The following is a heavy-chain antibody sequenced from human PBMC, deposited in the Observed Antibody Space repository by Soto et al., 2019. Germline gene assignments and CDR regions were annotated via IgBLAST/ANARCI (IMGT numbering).Heavy chain of an antibody. CDR3: ARGGIVVVVAARDAFDI. D-gene: IGHD2-15*01. CDR1: GGSISSGGYY. J-gene: IGHJ3*02. Sequence: QVQLQESGPGLVKPSQTLSLTCTVSGGSISSGGYYWSWIRQHPGKGLEWIGYIYYNGSTYYNPSLKSRVTISVDTSKNQFSLKLSSVTAADTAVYYCARGGIVVVVAARDAFDIWGQGTMVTVSS. CDR2: IYYNGST. V-gene: IGHV4-31*03.